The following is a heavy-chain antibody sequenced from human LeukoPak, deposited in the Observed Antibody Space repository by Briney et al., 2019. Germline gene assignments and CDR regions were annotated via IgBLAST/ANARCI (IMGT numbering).Heavy chain of an antibody. CDR3: ARGWRHIVVVTALFDY. D-gene: IGHD2-21*02. CDR1: GFTFSDYY. V-gene: IGHV3-11*01. J-gene: IGHJ4*02. Sequence: PGGSLRLSCAASGFTFSDYYMSWLRQSPGKGLEWVSYISSSCSTIYYADSVKGRFTISRDNAKNSLYLQMNSLRAEDTAVYYCARGWRHIVVVTALFDYWGQGTLVTVSS. CDR2: ISSSCSTI.